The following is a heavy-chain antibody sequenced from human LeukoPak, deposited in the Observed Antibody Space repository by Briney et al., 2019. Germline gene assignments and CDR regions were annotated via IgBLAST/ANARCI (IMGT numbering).Heavy chain of an antibody. V-gene: IGHV4-38-2*01. J-gene: IGHJ6*03. CDR3: ARVDQLLSCYMDV. CDR2: IYHSGST. Sequence: SETLSLTCAVSGYSISSGYYWGWIRQPPGKGLEWIGSIYHSGSTYYNPSLKSRVTISVDTSKNQFSLKLSSVTAADTAVYYCARVDQLLSCYMDVWGKGTTVTVSS. CDR1: GYSISSGYY. D-gene: IGHD2-2*01.